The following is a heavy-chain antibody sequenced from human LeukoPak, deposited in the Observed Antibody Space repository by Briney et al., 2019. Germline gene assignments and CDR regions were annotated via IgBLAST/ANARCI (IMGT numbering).Heavy chain of an antibody. D-gene: IGHD1-26*01. CDR3: AKEAQLLWVSWFDP. CDR2: IAYDGTNE. V-gene: IGHV3-30*18. Sequence: PGGSLRLSCVASGFNFSSYGMHWVRQAPGKGLEWVAVIAYDGTNEYYAESVKGRFTISRDNSKNTLYLQMNSLRGEDTAIYYCAKEAQLLWVSWFDPWGQGTLVTVSS. CDR1: GFNFSSYG. J-gene: IGHJ5*02.